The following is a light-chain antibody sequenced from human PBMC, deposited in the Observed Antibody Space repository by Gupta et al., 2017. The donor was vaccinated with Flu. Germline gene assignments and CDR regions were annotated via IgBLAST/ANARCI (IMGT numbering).Light chain of an antibody. Sequence: DIQLTQSPSFLSASVGDRVTITCRPSQGISSYLAWYQQKPGKAPKLLIFDAFTLETGVPSRVSGGGSGTEFTLTISSLQPEDFATYYCQQLDYYPRTFGQGTKVEIK. V-gene: IGKV1-9*01. CDR3: QQLDYYPRT. CDR2: DAF. CDR1: QGISSY. J-gene: IGKJ1*01.